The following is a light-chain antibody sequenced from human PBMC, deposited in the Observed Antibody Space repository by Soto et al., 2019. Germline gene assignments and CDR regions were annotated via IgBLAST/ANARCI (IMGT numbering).Light chain of an antibody. V-gene: IGLV1-47*01. Sequence: QSVLTQPPSASGTPGQRVTISCSGSSSNIGSNYVYWYQQLPGTAPKLLIYRNNQRPSGVPVRFSGSKSGTSASLAISGLRSEDEADYYCAAWDDSLREVFGGGTKLTVL. CDR1: SSNIGSNY. CDR2: RNN. CDR3: AAWDDSLREV. J-gene: IGLJ2*01.